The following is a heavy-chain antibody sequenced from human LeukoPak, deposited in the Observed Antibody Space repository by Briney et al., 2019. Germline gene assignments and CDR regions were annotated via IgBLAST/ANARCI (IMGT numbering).Heavy chain of an antibody. V-gene: IGHV3-43D*03. CDR1: GFTFDDYA. J-gene: IGHJ6*03. CDR2: ISWDGGST. Sequence: PGGSLRLSCAASGFTFDDYAMHWVRQAPGKGLEWVSIISWDGGSTYYADSVKGRFTISRDNSKHSLYLQMNSLRAEDTALYYCAKGRGYSYGTTPAGVCPFCYMDVWGKGTTVTVSS. CDR3: AKGRGYSYGTTPAGVCPFCYMDV. D-gene: IGHD5-18*01.